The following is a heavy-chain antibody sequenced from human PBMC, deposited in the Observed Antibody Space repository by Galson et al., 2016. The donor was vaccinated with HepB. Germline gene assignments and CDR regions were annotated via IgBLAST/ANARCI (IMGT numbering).Heavy chain of an antibody. D-gene: IGHD6-13*01. CDR1: GYTFSHYA. V-gene: IGHV1-3*01. J-gene: IGHJ5*02. CDR2: INAGKGDT. Sequence: SVKVSCKASGYTFSHYAMHWVRLAPGLRLEWMGWINAGKGDTKYSESFQGRVTITRDTSASTVYMELSSLTFEDTAVYYCARSGRPPDYVSSWYPLGWFDPWGQGTPVTVSS. CDR3: ARSGRPPDYVSSWYPLGWFDP.